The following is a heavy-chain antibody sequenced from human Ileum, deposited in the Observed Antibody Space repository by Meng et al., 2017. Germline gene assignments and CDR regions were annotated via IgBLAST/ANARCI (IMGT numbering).Heavy chain of an antibody. Sequence: QVQLQESGPGLVKPSQTLSLTCTVSGGSISSGDYYWSWMRQPPGKGLEWIGYIYYSGSTYYNPSLKSRVTISVDTSKNQFSLKLSSVTAADTAVYYCARENTIFGVVWGSWFDPWGQGTLVTVSS. CDR1: GGSISSGDYY. V-gene: IGHV4-30-4*01. J-gene: IGHJ5*02. CDR2: IYYSGST. D-gene: IGHD3-3*01. CDR3: ARENTIFGVVWGSWFDP.